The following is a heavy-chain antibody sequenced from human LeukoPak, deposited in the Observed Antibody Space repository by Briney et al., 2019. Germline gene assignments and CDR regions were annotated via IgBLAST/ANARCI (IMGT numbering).Heavy chain of an antibody. CDR3: ARDRVDSSSWYSVYYYYGMDV. D-gene: IGHD6-13*01. J-gene: IGHJ6*02. CDR1: GYTFTSYG. CDR2: ISAYNGNT. V-gene: IGHV1-18*01. Sequence: GASVKVSCKASGYTFTSYGISWVRQAPGQGLEWMGWISAYNGNTNYAQKLQGRVTMTTDTSTSTAYMELRSLRSDDTAAYYCARDRVDSSSWYSVYYYYGMDVWGQGTTVTVSS.